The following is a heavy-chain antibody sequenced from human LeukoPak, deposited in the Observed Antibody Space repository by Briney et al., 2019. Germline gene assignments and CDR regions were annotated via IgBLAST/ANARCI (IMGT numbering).Heavy chain of an antibody. J-gene: IGHJ6*03. V-gene: IGHV4-39*07. CDR3: ARDQAEDYYYYYYMDV. Sequence: SETLSLTCTVSGGSISSSSYYWGWIRQPPGKGLEWIGSIYYSGSTNYNPSLKSRVTISVDTSKNQFSLKLSSVTAADTAVYYCARDQAEDYYYYYYMDVWGKGTTVTVSS. CDR1: GGSISSSSYY. CDR2: IYYSGST.